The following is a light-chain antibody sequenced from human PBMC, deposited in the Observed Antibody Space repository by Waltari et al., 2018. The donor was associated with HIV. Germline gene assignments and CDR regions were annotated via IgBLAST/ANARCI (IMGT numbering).Light chain of an antibody. J-gene: IGKJ4*01. CDR2: DAS. CDR1: QSVDTY. V-gene: IGKV3-11*01. CDR3: QQRSTWPPAPT. Sequence: EIVLTQSPATLSLPPGERATLSCRASQSVDTYLAWYQQKSGQSPRLLIYDASIRATGIPARFSGSGSGTDFTLTISSLEPEDFAVYYCQQRSTWPPAPTFGGGTKVEIK.